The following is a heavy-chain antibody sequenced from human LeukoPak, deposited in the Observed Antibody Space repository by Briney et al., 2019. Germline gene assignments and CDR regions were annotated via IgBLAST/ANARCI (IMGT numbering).Heavy chain of an antibody. Sequence: PGGSLRLSCAASGFTFSSYGMHWVRQAPGKGLEWVAVIWYDGSNKYYADSVKGRFTISRDNSKNTLYVQMNSLGAEDTAVYYCAKGAAGTLVGHYFDSWGQGTLVTVSS. CDR1: GFTFSSYG. J-gene: IGHJ4*02. CDR3: AKGAAGTLVGHYFDS. D-gene: IGHD2-21*01. CDR2: IWYDGSNK. V-gene: IGHV3-33*06.